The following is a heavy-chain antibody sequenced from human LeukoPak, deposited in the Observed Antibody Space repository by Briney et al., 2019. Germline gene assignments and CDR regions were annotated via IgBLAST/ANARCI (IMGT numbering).Heavy chain of an antibody. CDR1: GGTFSGYA. CDR2: IIPILGIA. Sequence: GASVKVSCKASGGTFSGYAISWVRQAPGQGLEWMGRIIPILGIANYAQKFQGRVTITADKSTSTAYMELSSLRSEDTAVYYCARSTLGDSSSWYDVNYYYDMDVWGQGTTVTVSS. CDR3: ARSTLGDSSSWYDVNYYYDMDV. V-gene: IGHV1-69*04. D-gene: IGHD6-13*01. J-gene: IGHJ6*02.